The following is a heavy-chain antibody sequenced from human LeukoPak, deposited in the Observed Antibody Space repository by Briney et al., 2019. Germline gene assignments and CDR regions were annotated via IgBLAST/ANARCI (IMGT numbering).Heavy chain of an antibody. CDR1: GFTFSSYN. CDR3: ARDVGASAPDAFDI. V-gene: IGHV3-21*01. D-gene: IGHD1-26*01. CDR2: ISSSSNYI. Sequence: GGSLRLSCAASGFTFSSYNRNWVRQAPGKGLEWVSSISSSSNYIYYADSVKGRFTISRDNAKNSLYLQMNSLRAEDTDVYYCARDVGASAPDAFDIWGQGTMVTVSS. J-gene: IGHJ3*02.